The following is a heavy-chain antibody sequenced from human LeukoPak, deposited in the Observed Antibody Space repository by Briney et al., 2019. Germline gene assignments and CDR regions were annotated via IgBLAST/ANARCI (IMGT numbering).Heavy chain of an antibody. D-gene: IGHD2-2*01. J-gene: IGHJ4*02. CDR2: IYSGGST. CDR1: GFTVSSNY. Sequence: GGSLRLSCAASGFTVSSNYMSWVRQAPGKGLEWVSVIYSGGSTYYADSVKGRFTISRDNSKNTLYLQMNSLRAEDTAVYYCARDPSLCSSTSCYASIAVAGLYFDYWGQGTLVTVSS. CDR3: ARDPSLCSSTSCYASIAVAGLYFDY. V-gene: IGHV3-66*02.